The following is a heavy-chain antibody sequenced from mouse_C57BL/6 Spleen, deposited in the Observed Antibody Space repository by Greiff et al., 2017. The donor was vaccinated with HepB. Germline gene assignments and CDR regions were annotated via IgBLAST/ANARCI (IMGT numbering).Heavy chain of an antibody. V-gene: IGHV14-2*01. CDR3: APTTVVRGGYFDV. J-gene: IGHJ1*03. CDR2: IDPEDGET. D-gene: IGHD1-1*01. Sequence: EVQVVESGAELVKPGASVKLSCTASGFNIKDYYMHWVKQRTEQGLEWIGRIDPEDGETKYAPKFQGKATITADTSSNTAYLQLSSLTSEDTAVYYCAPTTVVRGGYFDVWGTGTTVTVSS. CDR1: GFNIKDYY.